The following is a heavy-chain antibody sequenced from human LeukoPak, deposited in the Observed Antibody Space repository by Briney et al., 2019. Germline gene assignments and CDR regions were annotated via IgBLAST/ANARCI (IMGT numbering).Heavy chain of an antibody. CDR1: GYSISSGYY. V-gene: IGHV4-38-2*02. CDR3: ARRSRYYGSGSRPNWFDP. J-gene: IGHJ5*02. Sequence: PSETLSLTCTVSGYSISSGYYWGWIRQPPGKGLEWIGSIYHSGSTYYSPSLKSRVTISVDTSKNQFSLKLSSVTAADTAVYYCARRSRYYGSGSRPNWFDPWGQGTLVTVSS. CDR2: IYHSGST. D-gene: IGHD3-10*01.